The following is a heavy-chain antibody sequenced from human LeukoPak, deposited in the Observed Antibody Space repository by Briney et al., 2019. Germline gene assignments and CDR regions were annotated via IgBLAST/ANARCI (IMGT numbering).Heavy chain of an antibody. Sequence: ASVKVSCKASGGSFSTHSISWLRQAPGQGLEWMGEIIPILGAPNTAQKFQGRVTITAAEAPTTAYMELSSLGSEDTAMYYCARGPEGSSAGIADYWGQGTLVTVSS. J-gene: IGHJ4*02. CDR2: IIPILGAP. V-gene: IGHV1-69*01. CDR1: GGSFSTHS. D-gene: IGHD6-13*01. CDR3: ARGPEGSSAGIADY.